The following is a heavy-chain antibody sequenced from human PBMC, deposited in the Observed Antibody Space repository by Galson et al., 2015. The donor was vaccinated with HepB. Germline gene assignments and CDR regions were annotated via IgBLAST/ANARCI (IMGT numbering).Heavy chain of an antibody. J-gene: IGHJ4*02. D-gene: IGHD4-17*01. V-gene: IGHV4-59*01. Sequence: LSLTCTVPAGGSISSYYWSWIRQPPGKGLEWRGYIYYSGGTNYNPSLKSRVTISVDTSKKQFSLKLSSVTAADTAVYYCARGGAYGEYERHFDNWGQGTVVAVAS. CDR1: AGGSISSYY. CDR2: IYYSGGT. CDR3: ARGGAYGEYERHFDN.